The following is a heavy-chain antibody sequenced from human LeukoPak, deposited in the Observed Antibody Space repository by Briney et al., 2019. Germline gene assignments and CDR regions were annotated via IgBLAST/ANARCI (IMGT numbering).Heavy chain of an antibody. J-gene: IGHJ6*03. CDR2: IYYSGST. D-gene: IGHD2-15*01. V-gene: IGHV4-39*07. CDR3: ARAPGYCSGGSCYDYYMDV. Sequence: SETLSPTCTVSGGSISSSSYYWGWIRQPPGKGLEWIGSIYYSGSTYYNPSLKSRVTISVDTSKNQFSLRLSSVTAADTAVYYCARAPGYCSGGSCYDYYMDVWGKGTTVTVSS. CDR1: GGSISSSSYY.